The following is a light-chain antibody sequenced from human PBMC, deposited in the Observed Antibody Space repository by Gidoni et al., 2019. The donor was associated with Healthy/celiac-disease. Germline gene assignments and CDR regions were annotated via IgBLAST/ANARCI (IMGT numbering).Light chain of an antibody. Sequence: IQMTQSPSTLSASVGDRVTITCRASQSISSGLAWYQQKPGKAPKLLIYKASSLESGVPSRFSGSGSGTEFTLTISSLQPDDFATYYCQQYNSYSWTFGQGTKVEIK. CDR3: QQYNSYSWT. J-gene: IGKJ1*01. CDR1: QSISSG. V-gene: IGKV1-5*03. CDR2: KAS.